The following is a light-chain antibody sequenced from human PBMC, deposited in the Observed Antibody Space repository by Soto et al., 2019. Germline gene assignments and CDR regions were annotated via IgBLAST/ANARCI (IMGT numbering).Light chain of an antibody. CDR3: QQYNNWPRAT. CDR1: QSISSN. J-gene: IGKJ4*01. Sequence: EIVMTQSPATLSVSPGERATLSCRASQSISSNLAWYQQKPGQAPRLLMFRTSGMPTGFPARFSGSGSGTEFNLTISSLQSEDFGVYYCQQYNNWPRATFGGGTKVEIK. V-gene: IGKV3-15*01. CDR2: RTS.